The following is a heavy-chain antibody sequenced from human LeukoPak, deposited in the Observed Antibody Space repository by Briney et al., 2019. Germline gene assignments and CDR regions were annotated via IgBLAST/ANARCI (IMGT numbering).Heavy chain of an antibody. CDR2: FDPEDGET. V-gene: IGHV1-24*01. CDR1: GYTLTELS. Sequence: ASVKVSCKVSGYTLTELSMHWVRQAPGKGLEWMGGFDPEDGETIYAQKFQGRVTMTEDTSTDTAYMELSSLRSEDTAVYYCATDSPLNYYDSSGMDVWGQGTTVTVSS. D-gene: IGHD3-22*01. CDR3: ATDSPLNYYDSSGMDV. J-gene: IGHJ6*02.